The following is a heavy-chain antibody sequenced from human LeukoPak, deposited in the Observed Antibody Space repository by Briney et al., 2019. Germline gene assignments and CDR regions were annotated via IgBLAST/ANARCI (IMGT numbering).Heavy chain of an antibody. CDR1: GYTFTGYY. CDR2: INPNSGGT. V-gene: IGHV1-2*02. D-gene: IGHD3-3*01. J-gene: IGHJ6*03. CDR3: ARSYYDFWSGYYSDYYYMDV. Sequence: ASVKVSCKASGYTFTGYYMHWVRQAPGQGLEWMGWINPNSGGTNYAQKFQGRVTMTRDTSISTAYMEPSRLRSDDTAVYYCARSYYDFWSGYYSDYYYMDVWGKGTTVTVSS.